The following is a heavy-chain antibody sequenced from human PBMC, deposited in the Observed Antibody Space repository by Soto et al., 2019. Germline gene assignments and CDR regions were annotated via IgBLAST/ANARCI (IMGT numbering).Heavy chain of an antibody. CDR3: AKEWSDARTREKCGLVDY. Sequence: GGSLRLSCAASGFTFSSYSMAWVRQAPGKGLEWVSTIRASGTSTYYADSVEGRFSISRDNSKNTLYLQMNSLRAEDTAVYYCAKEWSDARTREKCGLVDYWGQGALVTVSS. CDR2: IRASGTST. CDR1: GFTFSSYS. V-gene: IGHV3-23*01. J-gene: IGHJ4*02. D-gene: IGHD2-8*01.